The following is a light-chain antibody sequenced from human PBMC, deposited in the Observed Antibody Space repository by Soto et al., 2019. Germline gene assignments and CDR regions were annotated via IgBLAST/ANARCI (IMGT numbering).Light chain of an antibody. J-gene: IGKJ2*01. V-gene: IGKV3-20*01. CDR1: QSVSSSY. CDR2: GAS. CDR3: QHYGSSLMYT. Sequence: EIVLTQSPGTLSLSPGERATLSCRASQSVSSSYLAWYHQKPGQAPRLLLYGASSRATGIPDRFSGSGSGTDFTLTISRLEAEDLAVDYCQHYGSSLMYTFGQGTKLEIK.